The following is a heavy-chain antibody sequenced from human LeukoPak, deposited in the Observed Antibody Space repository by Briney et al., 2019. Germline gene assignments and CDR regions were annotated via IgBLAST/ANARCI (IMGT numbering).Heavy chain of an antibody. D-gene: IGHD3-3*01. CDR1: GYTLTKYH. Sequence: ASVKVSCKAYGYTLTKYHVHWVRQAPGQGLEWMGIINPTDGSISYAQKFQGRVTLTRDTSTSTVYMDLSSLRSEDTAVYYCTLEAPASCYFDYWGQGTLVTVSP. J-gene: IGHJ4*02. CDR2: INPTDGSI. V-gene: IGHV1-46*03. CDR3: TLEAPASCYFDY.